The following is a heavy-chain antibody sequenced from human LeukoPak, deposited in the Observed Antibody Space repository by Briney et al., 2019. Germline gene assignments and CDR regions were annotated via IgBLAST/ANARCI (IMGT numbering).Heavy chain of an antibody. CDR2: ISSNGGST. CDR1: GFTFSSYA. V-gene: IGHV3-64*01. Sequence: GGSLRLSCAASGFTFSSYAMHWVRQAPGKGLEYVSAISSNGGSTYYANSVKGRFTISRDNSKNTLYLQMGSLRAEDMAVYYCAKDRGYCSGGSCRNYYYYMDVWGKGTTVTVSS. J-gene: IGHJ6*03. D-gene: IGHD2-15*01. CDR3: AKDRGYCSGGSCRNYYYYMDV.